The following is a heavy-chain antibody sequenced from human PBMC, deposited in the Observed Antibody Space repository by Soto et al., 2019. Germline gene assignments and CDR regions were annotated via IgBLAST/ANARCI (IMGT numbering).Heavy chain of an antibody. CDR3: AKALRTTVVASDY. J-gene: IGHJ4*02. V-gene: IGHV3-23*01. Sequence: GGSLRLSCAASGFTFRSFPLSWVRQAPGKGLEWVSAISGDGGTTYYADSVEGRFTISRDNSKNRLYLQMDSLRPEDTAIYFCAKALRTTVVASDYWGPGTLVTVSS. CDR2: ISGDGGTT. CDR1: GFTFRSFP. D-gene: IGHD4-17*01.